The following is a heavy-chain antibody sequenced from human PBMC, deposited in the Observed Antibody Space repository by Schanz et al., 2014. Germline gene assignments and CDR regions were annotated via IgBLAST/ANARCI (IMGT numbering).Heavy chain of an antibody. CDR3: ARDRGYCSGGSCLTFDY. CDR1: GFTFSSYA. Sequence: VQLVESGGGLIQPGGSLRLSCAASGFTFSSYAMSWVRQAPGKGLEWVSGFIVDSGNTYYAGSVKGRFSISRDNSKNTLYLQMNTLRAEDTAVYYCARDRGYCSGGSCLTFDYWGQGTLVTVSS. D-gene: IGHD2-15*01. CDR2: FIVDSGNT. V-gene: IGHV3-23*04. J-gene: IGHJ4*02.